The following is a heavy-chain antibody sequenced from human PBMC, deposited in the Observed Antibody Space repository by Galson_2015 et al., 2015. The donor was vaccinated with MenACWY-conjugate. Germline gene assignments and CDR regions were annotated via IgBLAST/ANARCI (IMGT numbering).Heavy chain of an antibody. D-gene: IGHD1-26*01. CDR2: IKQDGSEQ. V-gene: IGHV3-7*03. Sequence: SLRLSCAASGFTFSRYWMAWVRQAPGKGLEWVANIKQDGSEQYYVASVKDRFTISRDNAENSLYLEMNSLRGEDTAVFYCARVFSGSRYYSYGMDVWGQGTLVTVSS. CDR3: ARVFSGSRYYSYGMDV. CDR1: GFTFSRYW. J-gene: IGHJ6*02.